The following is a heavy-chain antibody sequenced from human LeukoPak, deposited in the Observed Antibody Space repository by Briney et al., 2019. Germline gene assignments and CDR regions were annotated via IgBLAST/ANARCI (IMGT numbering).Heavy chain of an antibody. J-gene: IGHJ6*03. D-gene: IGHD6-19*01. CDR2: KSSSSRYI. CDR1: GFTFSSYS. Sequence: GGSLRLSCAASGFTFSSYSMNWVRQAPGKGLEWVSSKSSSSRYIYYADSVKGRFTISRDNAKNSLYLQMNSLRAEDTAVYYCARIVGAGIPGYSSGWYEANYYYMDVWGKGTTVTVSS. V-gene: IGHV3-21*01. CDR3: ARIVGAGIPGYSSGWYEANYYYMDV.